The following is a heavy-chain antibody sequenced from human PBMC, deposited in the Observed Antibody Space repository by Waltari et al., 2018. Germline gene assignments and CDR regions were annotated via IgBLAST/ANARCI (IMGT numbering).Heavy chain of an antibody. V-gene: IGHV1-8*03. D-gene: IGHD6-6*01. Sequence: QVQLVQSGAEVKKPGASVKVSCKASGYTFTSYDINWVRQATGQGLEWMGWMNPNSGNTGYAQKFQGRVTITRNTSISTAYMELSSLRSEDTAVYYCARGGWQLINYYYYYMDVWGKGTTVTVSS. CDR2: MNPNSGNT. CDR1: GYTFTSYD. CDR3: ARGGWQLINYYYYYMDV. J-gene: IGHJ6*03.